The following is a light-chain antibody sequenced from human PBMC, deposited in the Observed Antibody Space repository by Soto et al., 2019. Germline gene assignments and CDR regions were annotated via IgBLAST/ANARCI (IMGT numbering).Light chain of an antibody. J-gene: IGLJ2*01. V-gene: IGLV1-51*01. CDR1: SSNIGNNY. CDR2: DNN. CDR3: ETWDSSLSAGGVV. Sequence: QSVLTQPPSVSAAPGQKVTISCSGSSSNIGNNYVSWYQQLPGTAPKLLIYDNNKRPSGIPDRFSGSKSGTSAILGITGLQTGDEADYYCETWDSSLSAGGVVFGGGTKVTVL.